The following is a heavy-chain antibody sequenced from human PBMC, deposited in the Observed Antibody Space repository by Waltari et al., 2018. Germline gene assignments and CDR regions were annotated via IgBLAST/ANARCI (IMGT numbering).Heavy chain of an antibody. Sequence: EALLVESGGNLVQPGGSLRLTCEASGSTASDNRMSWVRKVPGKGLEWVASINQDGETNYVASVKGRFTISRDNAKKSLVLLLNNLRADDSAIYYCARDPTLFGVRQNYFDSWGQGTLVTVSS. D-gene: IGHD3-3*01. CDR2: INQDGET. CDR1: GSTASDNR. CDR3: ARDPTLFGVRQNYFDS. J-gene: IGHJ4*02. V-gene: IGHV3-7*04.